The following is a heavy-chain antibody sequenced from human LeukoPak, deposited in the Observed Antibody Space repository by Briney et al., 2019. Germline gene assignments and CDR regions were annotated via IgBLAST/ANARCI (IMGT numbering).Heavy chain of an antibody. CDR3: ARETSQKGAHYMDV. D-gene: IGHD3-16*01. V-gene: IGHV4-59*01. J-gene: IGHJ6*03. CDR2: IYYSGYT. CDR1: GGFISSYY. Sequence: PSETLSLTCTVSGGFISSYYWSWIRQPPGEGLKWIGNIYYSGYTTYSPSLRSRVTISVDTSKNQFSLKLSSVTAADTAVYYCARETSQKGAHYMDVRGKGTTITISS.